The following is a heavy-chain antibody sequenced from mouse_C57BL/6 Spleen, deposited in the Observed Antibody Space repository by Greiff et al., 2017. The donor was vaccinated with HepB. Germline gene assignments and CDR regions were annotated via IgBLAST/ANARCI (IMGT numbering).Heavy chain of an antibody. D-gene: IGHD3-2*02. V-gene: IGHV1-53*01. Sequence: QVQLQQPGTELVKPGASVKLSCKASGYTFTSYWMHWVKQRPGQGLECIGNINPSNGGTNYNEKFKSKATLTVDKSSSTAYMQLSSLTSEDSAVYYCARFRDSSGYARYAMDYWGQGTSVTVSS. CDR2: INPSNGGT. CDR1: GYTFTSYW. CDR3: ARFRDSSGYARYAMDY. J-gene: IGHJ4*01.